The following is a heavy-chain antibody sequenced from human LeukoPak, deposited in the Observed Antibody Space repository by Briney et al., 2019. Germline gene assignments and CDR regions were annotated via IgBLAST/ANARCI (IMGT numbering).Heavy chain of an antibody. CDR3: AKEYLEWFPMDV. J-gene: IGHJ6*03. V-gene: IGHV3-30*02. Sequence: PSGGSLRLSYAASGFTFSSFGMHWVRQGPGKGLEWVAFIRYDGSNTYYVDSVKGRFTISRDNSKNTLYLQMNSLRAEDTAVYYCAKEYLEWFPMDVWGKGTKVTISS. CDR1: GFTFSSFG. D-gene: IGHD3-9*01. CDR2: IRYDGSNT.